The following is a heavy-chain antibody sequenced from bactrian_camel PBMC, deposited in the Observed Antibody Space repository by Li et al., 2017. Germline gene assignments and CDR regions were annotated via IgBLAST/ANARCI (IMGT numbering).Heavy chain of an antibody. CDR3: AAAAIPADYGLGTGLRKYEYPY. CDR2: IRPDGSDT. D-gene: IGHD5*01. J-gene: IGHJ4*01. Sequence: HVQLVESGGDLVQPGGSLRLSCAASGFTFSDQWMSWVRQAPGKGLEWVSTIRPDGSDTYYSDSVTGRFTISQDNAKNTVYLQMNSLKPDDTAVYYCAAAAIPADYGLGTGLRKYEYPYWGQGTQV. CDR1: GFTFSDQW. V-gene: IGHV3S6*01.